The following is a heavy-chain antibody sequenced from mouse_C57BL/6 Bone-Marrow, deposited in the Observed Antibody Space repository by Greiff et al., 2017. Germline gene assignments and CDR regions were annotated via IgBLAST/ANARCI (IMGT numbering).Heavy chain of an antibody. CDR2: IDPEPGGT. V-gene: IGHV1-15*01. CDR3: TRSSYSNALFAY. Sequence: QVQLQQSGAELVRPGASVTLSCKASGYTFTDYEMHWVKQTPVHGLEWIGAIDPEPGGTAYNQKFKGKAILTADKSSSTAYMELRSLTSEDSVVYYCTRSSYSNALFAYWGQGTLVTVSA. J-gene: IGHJ3*01. D-gene: IGHD2-5*01. CDR1: GYTFTDYE.